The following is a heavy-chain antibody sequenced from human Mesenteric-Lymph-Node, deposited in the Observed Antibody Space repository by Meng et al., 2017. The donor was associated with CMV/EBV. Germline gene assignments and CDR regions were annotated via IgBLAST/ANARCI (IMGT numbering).Heavy chain of an antibody. D-gene: IGHD1-1*01. Sequence: KVSCKGSEYRFTNYWTGWVRQMPGKGLEWMGIIYPGDSDIRYRPSFQGQVTISADKSSTTAYLQWGTLKASDTAMYYCARHFRGTYTGGYFFDYWGQGTLVTVSS. J-gene: IGHJ4*02. V-gene: IGHV5-51*01. CDR2: IYPGDSDI. CDR3: ARHFRGTYTGGYFFDY. CDR1: EYRFTNYW.